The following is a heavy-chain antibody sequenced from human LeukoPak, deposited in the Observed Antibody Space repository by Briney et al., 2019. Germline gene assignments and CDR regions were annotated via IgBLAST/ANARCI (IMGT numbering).Heavy chain of an antibody. J-gene: IGHJ4*02. D-gene: IGHD3-22*01. Sequence: PGGSLRLSCAASGFTFSSYGMSWVRQAPGKGLEWVSAISGSGGSTYYADSVKGRFTISRDNSKNTLYLQMNSLRAEDTAVYYCAKERITMIVVVIHHPDYWGQGTLVTVSS. V-gene: IGHV3-23*01. CDR2: ISGSGGST. CDR1: GFTFSSYG. CDR3: AKERITMIVVVIHHPDY.